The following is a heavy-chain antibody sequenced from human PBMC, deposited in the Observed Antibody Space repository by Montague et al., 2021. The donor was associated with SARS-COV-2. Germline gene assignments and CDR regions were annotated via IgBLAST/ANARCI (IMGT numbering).Heavy chain of an antibody. V-gene: IGHV3-30*04. CDR1: GFTFSSYA. CDR2: ISYDGSNK. Sequence: SLRLSCAAYGFTFSSYAMHWVRQAPGKGLEWVAVISYDGSNKYYADSVKGRFTISRDNSKNTLYLQMNSLRAEDTAVYYCARDLGSYYGMDVWGQGTTVTVSS. CDR3: ARDLGSYYGMDV. J-gene: IGHJ6*02.